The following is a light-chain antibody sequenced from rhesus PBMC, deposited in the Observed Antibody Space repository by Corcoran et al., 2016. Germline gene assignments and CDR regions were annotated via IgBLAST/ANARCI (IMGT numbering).Light chain of an antibody. V-gene: IGLV2-13*03. CDR1: SSDIGGYNR. Sequence: QDAPTQSPSVSGSPGQAVTISCTGTSSDIGGYNRVSWYQQHPGKAPKLMIYEVSKRPSGVSDRFSGSKSGNTASLTISGLQSEDEADYYCSSYASSSPYIFGAGTRLTVL. CDR3: SSYASSSPYI. CDR2: EVS. J-gene: IGLJ1*01.